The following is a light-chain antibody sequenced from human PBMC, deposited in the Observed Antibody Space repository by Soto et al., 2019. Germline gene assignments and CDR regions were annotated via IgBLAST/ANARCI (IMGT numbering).Light chain of an antibody. CDR3: QQSDSTPYS. CDR1: QPISTS. Sequence: DIQMTQSPPSLSASVGDRVTITCRASQPISTSLNWYQHKPGIAPKVLIYAASSLQSGVPSRFSRDGSGTDFTLNISSLQPEDFATYYCQQSDSTPYSFGQGTKLEI. J-gene: IGKJ2*01. V-gene: IGKV1-39*01. CDR2: AAS.